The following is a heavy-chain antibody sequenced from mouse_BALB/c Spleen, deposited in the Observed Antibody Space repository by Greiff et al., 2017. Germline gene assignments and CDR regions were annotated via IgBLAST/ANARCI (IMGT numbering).Heavy chain of an antibody. CDR3: ARKKVGVAWFAY. J-gene: IGHJ3*01. D-gene: IGHD1-1*02. CDR1: GYTFTNYW. CDR2: IYPGGGYT. Sequence: QVQLQQSGAELVRPGTSVKISCKASGYTFTNYWLGWVKQRPGHGLEWIGDIYPGGGYTNYNEKFKGKATLTADTSSSTAYMQLSSLTSEDSAVYFCARKKVGVAWFAYWGQGTLVTVSA. V-gene: IGHV1-63*02.